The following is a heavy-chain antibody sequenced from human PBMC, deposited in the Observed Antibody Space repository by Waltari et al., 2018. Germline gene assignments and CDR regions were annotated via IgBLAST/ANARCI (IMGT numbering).Heavy chain of an antibody. CDR1: GGSISSYY. D-gene: IGHD6-13*01. J-gene: IGHJ4*02. Sequence: QVQLQESGPGLVKPSETLSLTCTVSGGSISSYYWSWIRQPAGKGLEWIGRIYTSGGTNYNPSLKSLVTMSVDTSKNQFSLKLSSVTAADTAVYYCARAGPYSSSWSSQQYYFDYWGQGTLVTVSS. CDR2: IYTSGGT. V-gene: IGHV4-4*07. CDR3: ARAGPYSSSWSSQQYYFDY.